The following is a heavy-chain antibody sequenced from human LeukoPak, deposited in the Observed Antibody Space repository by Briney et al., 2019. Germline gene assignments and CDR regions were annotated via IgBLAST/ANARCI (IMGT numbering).Heavy chain of an antibody. CDR3: ARAPAYYYGSGSVYYYYYMDV. J-gene: IGHJ6*03. Sequence: ASVKVSCKASGGTFSSYAISWVRQAPGQGLEWMGWINPNSGGTNYAQKFQGRVTMTRDTSISTAYMELSRLRSDDTAVYYCARAPAYYYGSGSVYYYYYMDVWGKGTTVTVSS. CDR1: GGTFSSYA. CDR2: INPNSGGT. D-gene: IGHD3-10*01. V-gene: IGHV1-2*02.